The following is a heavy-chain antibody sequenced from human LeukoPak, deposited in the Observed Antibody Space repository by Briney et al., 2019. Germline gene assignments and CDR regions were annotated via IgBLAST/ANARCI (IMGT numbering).Heavy chain of an antibody. CDR3: ARDPDASGWYRFDY. CDR2: IYSGGST. V-gene: IGHV3-66*02. CDR1: GFTVSSNY. J-gene: IGHJ4*02. Sequence: GGSLRLSCAASGFTVSSNYMSWVRQAPGKGLEWVSVIYSGGSTYYADSVKGRFTISRGNSKNTLYLQMNSLRTEDAAVYYCARDPDASGWYRFDYWGQGTLVTVSS. D-gene: IGHD6-19*01.